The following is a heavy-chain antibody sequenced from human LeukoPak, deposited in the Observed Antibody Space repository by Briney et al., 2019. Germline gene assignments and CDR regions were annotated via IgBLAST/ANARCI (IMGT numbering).Heavy chain of an antibody. CDR1: GFTFSSYA. V-gene: IGHV3-21*01. D-gene: IGHD3-22*01. J-gene: IGHJ6*02. CDR3: ARDTAYYYDSSGYYFFVWGGNYYYGMDV. Sequence: GGSLRLSCAASGFTFSSYAMSWVRQAPGKGLEWVSSISSSSSYIYYADSVKGRFTISRDNAKNSLYLQMNSLRAEDTAVYYCARDTAYYYDSSGYYFFVWGGNYYYGMDVWGQGTTVTVSS. CDR2: ISSSSSYI.